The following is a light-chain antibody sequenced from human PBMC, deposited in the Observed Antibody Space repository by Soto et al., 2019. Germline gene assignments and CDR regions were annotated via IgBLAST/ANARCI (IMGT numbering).Light chain of an antibody. J-gene: IGKJ1*01. V-gene: IGKV1-5*03. Sequence: DIQMTQSPSTLSASVGDRVTITCRASQSISGWLAWYQQKPGKAPKLLIYKASTVESGVPSRCSGSGSGTEFTLTISSLQPDDFAAYYCQQYNNYGSWTFGQGTRVEIK. CDR1: QSISGW. CDR2: KAS. CDR3: QQYNNYGSWT.